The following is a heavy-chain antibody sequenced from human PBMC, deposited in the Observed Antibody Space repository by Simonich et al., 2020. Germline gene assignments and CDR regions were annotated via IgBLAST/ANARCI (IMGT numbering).Heavy chain of an antibody. CDR1: GYSISSGYY. Sequence: QVQLQESGPGLVKPSETLSLTCAVSGYSISSGYYWGWIRQPPGKGLEWIGSIYHSGSTYYNPSLKGRVTISGDTSKNQFSLKLSSVTAADTAVYYCARVGYSNYYYYGMDVWGQGTTVTVSS. J-gene: IGHJ6*02. D-gene: IGHD6-13*01. CDR3: ARVGYSNYYYYGMDV. V-gene: IGHV4-38-2*01. CDR2: IYHSGST.